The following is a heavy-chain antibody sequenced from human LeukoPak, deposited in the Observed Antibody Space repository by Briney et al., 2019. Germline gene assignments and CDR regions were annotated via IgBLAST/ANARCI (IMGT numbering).Heavy chain of an antibody. Sequence: SGTLSLTCTVSGGSISSYYWSWIRQPPGKGLEWIGYIYYSGSTNYNPSLKSRVTISADTSKNQFSLKLSSVTAADTAVYYCARGGYYDSSGYYPFDYWGQGTLVTVSS. CDR1: GGSISSYY. D-gene: IGHD3-22*01. J-gene: IGHJ4*02. CDR2: IYYSGST. CDR3: ARGGYYDSSGYYPFDY. V-gene: IGHV4-59*01.